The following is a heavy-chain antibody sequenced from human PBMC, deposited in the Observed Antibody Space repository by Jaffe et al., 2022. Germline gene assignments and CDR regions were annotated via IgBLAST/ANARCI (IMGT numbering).Heavy chain of an antibody. CDR1: GFTFSSYW. Sequence: EVQLVESGGGLVQPGGSLRLSCAASGFTFSSYWMSWVRQAPGKGLEWVANIKQDGSEKYYVDSVKGRFTISRDNAKNSLYLQMNSLRAEDTAVYYCARVPAHHFYGDYRRYNWFDPWGQGTLVTVSS. CDR2: IKQDGSEK. V-gene: IGHV3-7*01. CDR3: ARVPAHHFYGDYRRYNWFDP. D-gene: IGHD4-17*01. J-gene: IGHJ5*02.